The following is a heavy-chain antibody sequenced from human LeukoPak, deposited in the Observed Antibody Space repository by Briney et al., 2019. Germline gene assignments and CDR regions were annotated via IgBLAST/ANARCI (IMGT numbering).Heavy chain of an antibody. D-gene: IGHD3-22*01. V-gene: IGHV4-30-2*01. CDR3: ARGRGGYDSSGYYYCYFDY. CDR2: IYHSGST. Sequence: SQTLSLTCAVSGGSISSGGSSWSWIRQPPGKGLEWIGYIYHSGSTYYNPSLKSRVTISVDRSKNQFSLKLSSVTAADTAVYYCARGRGGYDSSGYYYCYFDYWGQGTLVTVSS. CDR1: GGSISSGGSS. J-gene: IGHJ4*02.